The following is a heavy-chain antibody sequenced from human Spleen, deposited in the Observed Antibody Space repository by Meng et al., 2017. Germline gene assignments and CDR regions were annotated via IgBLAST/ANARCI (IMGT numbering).Heavy chain of an antibody. CDR2: ISGSGGST. J-gene: IGHJ4*02. D-gene: IGHD3-22*01. CDR3: AKDAYYYDSSGYYLGDY. Sequence: GESLKISCAASGFTVSHNYISWVRQAPGKGLEWVSAISGSGGSTYYADSVKGRFTISRDNSKNTLYLQMNSLRAEDTAVYYCAKDAYYYDSSGYYLGDYWGQGTLVTVSS. V-gene: IGHV3-23*01. CDR1: GFTVSHNY.